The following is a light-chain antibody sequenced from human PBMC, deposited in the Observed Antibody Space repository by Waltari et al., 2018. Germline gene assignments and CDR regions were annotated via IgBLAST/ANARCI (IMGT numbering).Light chain of an antibody. CDR2: WSS. CDR1: QSVLSRSDNKNY. J-gene: IGKJ4*01. CDR3: QHYYTSPPT. Sequence: DIVMTQSPDSLAVSLGERATINCKSSQSVLSRSDNKNYLAWYQPKPGQAPKLFIYWSSTRESGVPDRFSGSGSWTDFALTISSLQAEDVAVYYCQHYYTSPPTFGGGTKVEIK. V-gene: IGKV4-1*01.